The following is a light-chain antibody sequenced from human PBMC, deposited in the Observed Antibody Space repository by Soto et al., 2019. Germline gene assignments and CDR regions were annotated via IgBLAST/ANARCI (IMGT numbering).Light chain of an antibody. Sequence: DIQMTQSPSSVSASVGDRVTITCRASQGIVSWLAWYQQKPGKAPKLLIYAASNLQSGVPLRFSGSGSGTDFTLTISSLQPEDFAAYYCQQATSFPFTFGGGTKVEIK. J-gene: IGKJ4*01. CDR1: QGIVSW. V-gene: IGKV1-12*01. CDR2: AAS. CDR3: QQATSFPFT.